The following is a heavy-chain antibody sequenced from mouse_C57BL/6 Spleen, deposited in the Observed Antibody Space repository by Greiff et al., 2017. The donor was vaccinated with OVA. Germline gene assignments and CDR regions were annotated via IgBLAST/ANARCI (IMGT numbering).Heavy chain of an antibody. J-gene: IGHJ2*01. CDR2: IYPRSGNT. CDR3: ARFPPVYYFDY. CDR1: GYTFTSYG. V-gene: IGHV1-81*01. Sequence: QVQLKESGAELARPGASVKLSCKASGYTFTSYGISWVKQRTGQGLEWIGEIYPRSGNTYYNEKFKGKATLTADKSSSTAYMELRSLTSEDSAVYFCARFPPVYYFDYWGQGTTLTVSS.